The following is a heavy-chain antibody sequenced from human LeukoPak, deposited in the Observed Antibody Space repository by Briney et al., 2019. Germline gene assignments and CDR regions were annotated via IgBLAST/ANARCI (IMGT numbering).Heavy chain of an antibody. D-gene: IGHD3-22*01. V-gene: IGHV3-73*01. CDR3: AIVYYDSSGYQAYYFDY. J-gene: IGHJ4*02. Sequence: GGSLRLSCAASGFTFSGSAMHWVRQASGKGLEWVGRIRSKANSYATAYAASVTGRFTISRDNSKNTLYLQMNSLRAEDTAVYYCAIVYYDSSGYQAYYFDYWGQGTLVTVSS. CDR2: IRSKANSYAT. CDR1: GFTFSGSA.